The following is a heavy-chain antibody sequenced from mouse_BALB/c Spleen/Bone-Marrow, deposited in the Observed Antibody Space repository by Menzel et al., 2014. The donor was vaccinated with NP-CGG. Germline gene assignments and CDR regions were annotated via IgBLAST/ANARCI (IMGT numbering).Heavy chain of an antibody. Sequence: VKLMESGTVLARPGAAVKMSCKASGYTFSNYWMHWVKQRPGQGLEWIGTIYPGNSDTTYNQKFKGKAKLTAVTSTSXAYMELSSLTNEDSAVYYCTTLARSDFDYWGQGPNLTVSS. J-gene: IGHJ2*01. CDR1: GYTFSNYW. CDR3: TTLARSDFDY. CDR2: IYPGNSDT. D-gene: IGHD3-1*01. V-gene: IGHV1-5*01.